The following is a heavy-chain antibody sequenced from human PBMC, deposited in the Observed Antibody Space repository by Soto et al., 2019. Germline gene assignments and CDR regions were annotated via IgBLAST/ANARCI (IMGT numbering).Heavy chain of an antibody. J-gene: IGHJ3*02. Sequence: KQSQTLSLTCSISGDSVSSNSAAWNWIRQSPSRGLEWLGRTYYRSKWYNDYAVSVKSRITINPDTSKNQFSLQLNSVTPEDTAVYYCARDPQHGRGDAFDIWGQGTMVTVSS. CDR1: GDSVSSNSAA. V-gene: IGHV6-1*01. D-gene: IGHD2-15*01. CDR2: TYYRSKWYN. CDR3: ARDPQHGRGDAFDI.